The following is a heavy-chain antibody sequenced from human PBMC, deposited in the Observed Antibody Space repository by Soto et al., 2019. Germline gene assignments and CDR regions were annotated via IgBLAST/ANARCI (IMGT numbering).Heavy chain of an antibody. D-gene: IGHD2-15*01. CDR2: IYYSGNT. V-gene: IGHV4-39*01. Sequence: PSETVSPTFTGPGGSIFPDVYYWGWIRQSPGKGLEWIGNIYYSGNTYYNPSLKSRVTISIDTSKNQFSLQLTSVTAADTAVYYCARRSRGRCCNYWGRG. CDR1: GGSIFPDVYY. J-gene: IGHJ4*02. CDR3: ARRSRGRCCNY.